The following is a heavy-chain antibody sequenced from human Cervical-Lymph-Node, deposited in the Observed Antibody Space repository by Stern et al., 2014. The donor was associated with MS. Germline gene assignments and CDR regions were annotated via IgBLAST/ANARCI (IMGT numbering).Heavy chain of an antibody. J-gene: IGHJ4*02. V-gene: IGHV1-2*06. CDR1: GNTFIDYY. Sequence: VQLVQSGAEVKKPGASVRVSCQTSGNTFIDYYIHWVRQAPGQGLEWVGRLNPKSGATVHAQRFQGRVTMTRETSISTAYLALSTLKSDDTAVYYGTREVPVAGYCDYWGQGTLVTVSS. D-gene: IGHD6-19*01. CDR3: TREVPVAGYCDY. CDR2: LNPKSGAT.